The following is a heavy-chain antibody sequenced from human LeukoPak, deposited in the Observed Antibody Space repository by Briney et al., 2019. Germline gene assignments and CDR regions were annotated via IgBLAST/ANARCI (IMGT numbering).Heavy chain of an antibody. Sequence: GESLKISCKGSGYSFTSYWIGWVRQMPGKGLEWMGIIYPGDSDTRYSPSFQGQVTISADESISTAYLQWSSLKASDTAMYYCARQVDSLYSSSSLGALDYWGQGTLVTVSS. CDR1: GYSFTSYW. V-gene: IGHV5-51*01. J-gene: IGHJ4*02. CDR3: ARQVDSLYSSSSLGALDY. CDR2: IYPGDSDT. D-gene: IGHD6-6*01.